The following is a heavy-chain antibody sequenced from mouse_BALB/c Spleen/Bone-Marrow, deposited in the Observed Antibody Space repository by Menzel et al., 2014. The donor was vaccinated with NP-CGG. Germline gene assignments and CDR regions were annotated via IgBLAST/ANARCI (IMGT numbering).Heavy chain of an antibody. CDR3: AKKEXGAYAMDY. J-gene: IGHJ4*01. V-gene: IGHV1S56*01. CDR1: GYTFTSYY. CDR2: IYPGDGRT. Sequence: VQLQESGPELVKPGASVKMSCKASGYTFTSYYIHWVKQRPGEGLEWIGWIYPGDGRTKYNEKFKGKTTLTADKSSSTAYMLLSSLTSEDSAIYFCAKKEXGAYAMDYWGQGTSVTVSS.